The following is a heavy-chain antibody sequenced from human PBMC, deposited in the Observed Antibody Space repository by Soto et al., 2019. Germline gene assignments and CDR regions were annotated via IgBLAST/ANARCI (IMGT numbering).Heavy chain of an antibody. Sequence: SETLSLTCTVSGDSISSGGYYWSWIRQPPGKGLEWIGYIYYSGSTYYNPSLKSRVTISVDTSKNQFSLKLSSVTAADTAVYYCARDGRWFDHGGKGTLVTVYS. CDR1: GDSISSGGYY. CDR3: ARDGRWFDH. V-gene: IGHV4-30-4*01. CDR2: IYYSGST. J-gene: IGHJ5*02.